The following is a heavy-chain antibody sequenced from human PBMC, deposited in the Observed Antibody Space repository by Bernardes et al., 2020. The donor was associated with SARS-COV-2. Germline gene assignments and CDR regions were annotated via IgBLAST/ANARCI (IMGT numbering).Heavy chain of an antibody. Sequence: KVSCKASGYTFTGHYMHWVRQAPGQGLEWMGWINPKSGATKYAQKFQGRVTMTRDTSIRTVYMELSRLKSDDTAVFYCARWGGDRYSYYNWFDPWGQGTLVTVSS. D-gene: IGHD5-18*01. CDR1: GYTFTGHY. J-gene: IGHJ5*02. CDR3: ARWGGDRYSYYNWFDP. CDR2: INPKSGAT. V-gene: IGHV1-2*02.